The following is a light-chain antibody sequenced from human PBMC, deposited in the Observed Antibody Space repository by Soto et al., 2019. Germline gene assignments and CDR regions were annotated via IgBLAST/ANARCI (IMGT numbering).Light chain of an antibody. Sequence: QSVLTQPPSVSGAPGQRVTISCTGSSSNIGAGYDVHWYQQLPGTAPKLLIYGNSNRPSGVPDRFSGSKSGTSASLAITGLQAEDEADYYCQSYDSSSYGVFGGGTKLTVL. CDR2: GNS. J-gene: IGLJ3*02. V-gene: IGLV1-40*01. CDR3: QSYDSSSYGV. CDR1: SSNIGAGYD.